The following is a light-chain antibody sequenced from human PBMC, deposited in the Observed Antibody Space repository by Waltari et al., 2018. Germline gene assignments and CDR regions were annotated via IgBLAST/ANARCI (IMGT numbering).Light chain of an antibody. V-gene: IGKV3-20*01. CDR2: GAS. J-gene: IGKJ1*01. CDR1: QSLSSTH. Sequence: EIVLTQSPGTLSLSPGERATISCRASQSLSSTHLAWYQQKPGQAPRLLIYGASIRATGIPDRFSGSGSGTEFTLTISRLEPEDFAVYYCQQYGTSPTFGQGTKVEIK. CDR3: QQYGTSPT.